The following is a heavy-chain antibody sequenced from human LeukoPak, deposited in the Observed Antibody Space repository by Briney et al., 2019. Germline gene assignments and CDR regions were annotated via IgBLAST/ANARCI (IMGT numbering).Heavy chain of an antibody. CDR2: TYQRSKWYN. Sequence: SQTLSLTCAISGDSVSSNSAAWNWIRQSTSRGLEWLGRTYQRSKWYNDYALSVKSRITINPDTSKNQFSLQLNSVTPEDTAVYYCAREDCSGGSCYGGFDCWGQGTLVTVSS. V-gene: IGHV6-1*01. CDR3: AREDCSGGSCYGGFDC. D-gene: IGHD2-15*01. CDR1: GDSVSSNSAA. J-gene: IGHJ4*02.